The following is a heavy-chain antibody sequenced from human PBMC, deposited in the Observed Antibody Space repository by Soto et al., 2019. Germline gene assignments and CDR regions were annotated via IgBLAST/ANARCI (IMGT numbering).Heavy chain of an antibody. D-gene: IGHD3-10*01. CDR3: ARARGWFDP. CDR2: INPSDNST. J-gene: IGHJ5*02. V-gene: IGHV1-46*01. Sequence: QVQLVQSGAGVKKPGASVKVSCKASGYTFTSYYMHWVRQAPGQGLEWMGVINPSDNSTTYAQKFQGRVTMTRDTSTSTVYMELTSLRSEDTAVYYCARARGWFDPWGQGTLVTVSS. CDR1: GYTFTSYY.